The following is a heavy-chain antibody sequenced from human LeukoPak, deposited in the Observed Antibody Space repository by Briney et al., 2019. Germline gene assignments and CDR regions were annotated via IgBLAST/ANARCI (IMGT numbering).Heavy chain of an antibody. CDR3: AAVVVSGTPYFDY. CDR2: MYYTGST. CDR1: GGSIRSYY. J-gene: IGHJ4*02. D-gene: IGHD2-21*02. Sequence: SETLSLTCTVSGGSIRSYYWTWIRQPSGKGLEWIGYMYYTGSTKYNPSLKSRVSISVDTSKNQFSLTLTSVTAADTAVYYCAAVVVSGTPYFDYWGQGTLVTVSS. V-gene: IGHV4-59*03.